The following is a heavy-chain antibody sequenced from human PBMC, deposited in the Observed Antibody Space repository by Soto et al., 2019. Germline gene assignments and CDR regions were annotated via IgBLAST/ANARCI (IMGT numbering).Heavy chain of an antibody. Sequence: GGSLRLSCAASGFSFSSYGMNWVRQAPGKGLEWVSYISSSSSTIYYADSVKGRFTISRDNAKNSLYLQMNSLRDEDTAVYYCARDPRITIFGVVIEVRGANFDYWGQGTLVTVSS. J-gene: IGHJ4*02. CDR2: ISSSSSTI. V-gene: IGHV3-48*02. CDR1: GFSFSSYG. CDR3: ARDPRITIFGVVIEVRGANFDY. D-gene: IGHD3-3*01.